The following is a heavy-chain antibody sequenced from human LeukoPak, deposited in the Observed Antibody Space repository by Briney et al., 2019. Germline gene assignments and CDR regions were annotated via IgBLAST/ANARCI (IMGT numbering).Heavy chain of an antibody. CDR1: GYSFTSYC. D-gene: IGHD5-12*01. CDR3: ARSAGSGYRWFDP. Sequence: GESLKISCKGSGYSFTSYCIGWVRQMPGQGLEWMGIIYPGDSDTRYSPSFQGQVTISADKSISTAYLQWSSLKASDTATYYCARSAGSGYRWFDPWGQGTLVTVSS. V-gene: IGHV5-51*01. J-gene: IGHJ5*02. CDR2: IYPGDSDT.